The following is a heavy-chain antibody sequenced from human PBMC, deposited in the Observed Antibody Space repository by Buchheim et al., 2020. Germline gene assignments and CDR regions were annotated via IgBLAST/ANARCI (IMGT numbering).Heavy chain of an antibody. D-gene: IGHD6-19*01. CDR1: GGSFSGYY. V-gene: IGHV4-34*01. J-gene: IGHJ6*02. CDR3: ARGRIAVAGMDYYYGMDV. Sequence: QVQLQQWGAGLLKPSETLSFTCAVYGGSFSGYYWSWIRQPPGKGLEWIGEINHSGSTNYNPSLKSRVTISVDTSKNQFSLKLSSVTAADTAVYYCARGRIAVAGMDYYYGMDVWGQGTT. CDR2: INHSGST.